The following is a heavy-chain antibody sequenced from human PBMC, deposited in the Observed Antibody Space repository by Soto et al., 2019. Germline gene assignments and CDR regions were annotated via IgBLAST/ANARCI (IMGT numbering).Heavy chain of an antibody. V-gene: IGHV4-59*01. CDR1: GGSISSYY. J-gene: IGHJ6*03. Sequence: SETLSLTCTVSGGSISSYYWSWIRQPPGKGLEWIGYIYYSGSTNYNPSLKSRVTISVDTSKNQFSLKLSSVTAADTAVYYCARESNDYGDVYYYYYYMDVWGKGTTVTVSS. D-gene: IGHD4-17*01. CDR2: IYYSGST. CDR3: ARESNDYGDVYYYYYYMDV.